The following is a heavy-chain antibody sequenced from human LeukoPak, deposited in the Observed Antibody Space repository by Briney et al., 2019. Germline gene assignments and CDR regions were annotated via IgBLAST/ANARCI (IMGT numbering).Heavy chain of an antibody. V-gene: IGHV3-30-3*01. CDR2: ISNDGSTK. Sequence: GRSLKLSCAASGFTFSSYAMHWVRQPPGRGLEWLTVISNDGSTKYYADSVRGRFTISRDNSKNTLYLQMNSLRAKDTAVYYCARDLVLVGAAAGNFDYWGQGTLVTVSS. D-gene: IGHD6-13*01. J-gene: IGHJ4*02. CDR3: ARDLVLVGAAAGNFDY. CDR1: GFTFSSYA.